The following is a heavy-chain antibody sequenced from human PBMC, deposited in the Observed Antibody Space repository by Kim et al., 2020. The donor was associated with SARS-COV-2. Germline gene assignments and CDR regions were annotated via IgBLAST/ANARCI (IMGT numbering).Heavy chain of an antibody. J-gene: IGHJ5*02. CDR2: INTNTGNP. Sequence: ASVKVSCKASGYTFTSYAMNWVRQAPGQGLEWMGWINTNTGNPTYAQGFTGRFVFSLDTSVSTAYLQISSLKAEDTAVYYCARDGAYHDFWSGSRRNWFDPWGQGTLVTVSS. CDR1: GYTFTSYA. D-gene: IGHD3-3*01. CDR3: ARDGAYHDFWSGSRRNWFDP. V-gene: IGHV7-4-1*02.